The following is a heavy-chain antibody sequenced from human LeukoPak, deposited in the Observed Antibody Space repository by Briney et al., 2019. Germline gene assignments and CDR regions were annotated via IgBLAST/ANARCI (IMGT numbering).Heavy chain of an antibody. CDR3: ASSSYDLLTGLGLTHDF. CDR1: GFTVSNNY. J-gene: IGHJ4*02. Sequence: KPGGSLRLSRAASGFTVSNNYMSWVRQAPGKGLEWIGEVHPSGRTNYKSSLKSRLTISMDTSKNQFSLSLSSVTAADTAVYFCASSSYDLLTGLGLTHDFWGQGTLVTVSS. V-gene: IGHV4-34*01. D-gene: IGHD3-9*01. CDR2: VHPSGRT.